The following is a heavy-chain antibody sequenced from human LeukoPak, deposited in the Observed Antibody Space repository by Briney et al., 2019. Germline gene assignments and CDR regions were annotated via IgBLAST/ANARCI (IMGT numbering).Heavy chain of an antibody. J-gene: IGHJ4*02. CDR2: MNPNRGDT. CDR3: ARRIGDSSSLGAFDY. V-gene: IGHV1-8*01. Sequence: ASVKVSCKASGYTFTSYDIHWVRQATGQGLEWMGRMNPNRGDTDYAQKFQGRVTMTRDTSISTAYMELSSLRSEDTAVYYCARRIGDSSSLGAFDYWGQGTLVTVSS. CDR1: GYTFTSYD. D-gene: IGHD6-6*01.